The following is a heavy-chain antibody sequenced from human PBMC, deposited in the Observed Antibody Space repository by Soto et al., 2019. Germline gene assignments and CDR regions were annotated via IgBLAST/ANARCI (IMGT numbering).Heavy chain of an antibody. CDR2: TYYRSKWYN. CDR1: GDSVSSNSAA. V-gene: IGHV6-1*01. D-gene: IGHD2-15*01. J-gene: IGHJ4*02. CDR3: ARSQGFLDY. Sequence: SQTLSLTCAISGDSVSSNSAAWNWIRQSPSGGLEWLGRTYYRSKWYNGYAVSVKSRITVNPDTSKNQFSLQLNSVTPEDTAIYYCARSQGFLDYWGQGTLVTVSS.